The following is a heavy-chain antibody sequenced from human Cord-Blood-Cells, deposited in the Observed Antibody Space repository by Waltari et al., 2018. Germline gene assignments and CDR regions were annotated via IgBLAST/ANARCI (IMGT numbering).Heavy chain of an antibody. CDR2: IIPIFGTA. CDR3: ASYSNWFDAFDI. J-gene: IGHJ3*02. V-gene: IGHV1-69*01. Sequence: QVQLVQSGAEVKKPGSSVKVSCKASGGTFSSYAISWVRQAPGQGLEWMGGIIPIFGTANCAQKFQGMVTIAADESTSTAYMGLSSLRSEDTAVYYCASYSNWFDAFDIWGQGTMVTVSS. CDR1: GGTFSSYA. D-gene: IGHD7-27*01.